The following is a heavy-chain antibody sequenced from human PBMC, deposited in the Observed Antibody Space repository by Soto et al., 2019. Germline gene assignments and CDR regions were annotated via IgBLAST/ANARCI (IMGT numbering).Heavy chain of an antibody. D-gene: IGHD2-21*01. CDR1: GFAFNSHS. J-gene: IGHJ6*02. Sequence: EVQLVESGGGLVKPGGSLRLSCAASGFAFNSHSMTWVRQAPGKGLEWVSSISISSGYIYYADSVRGRFTISRDNSKNSLSLDMKSLTVDDTAVYFCARAPLLSSRHVNSLYYYGMDVWGPGNTVTVAS. CDR2: ISISSGYI. CDR3: ARAPLLSSRHVNSLYYYGMDV. V-gene: IGHV3-21*01.